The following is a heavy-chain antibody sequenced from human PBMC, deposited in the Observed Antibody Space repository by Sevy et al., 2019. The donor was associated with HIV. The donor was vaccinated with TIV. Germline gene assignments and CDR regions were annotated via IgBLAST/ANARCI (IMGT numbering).Heavy chain of an antibody. CDR1: GFTFSRCA. CDR2: ISDSGDNT. D-gene: IGHD3-3*01. V-gene: IGHV3-23*01. J-gene: IGHJ5*02. Sequence: GGSLRLSCAASGFTFSRCAMSWVCQVPGKGLEWVSGISDSGDNTYYADSVKGRFTISRDNSKNTLFLQMNSVRVEDTAVYYCANGLCSGYLNRWFDPWGQGPLVTVSS. CDR3: ANGLCSGYLNRWFDP.